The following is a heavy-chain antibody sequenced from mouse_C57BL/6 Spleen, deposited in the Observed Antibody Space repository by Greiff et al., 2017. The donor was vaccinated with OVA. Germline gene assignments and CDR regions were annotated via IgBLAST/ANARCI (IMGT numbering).Heavy chain of an antibody. J-gene: IGHJ3*01. CDR1: GFNIKDYY. CDR2: IDPEGGDT. D-gene: IGHD2-3*01. V-gene: IGHV14-1*01. Sequence: VQLKESGAELVRPGASVKLSCTASGFNIKDYYMHWVKQRPEQGLEWIGRIDPEGGDTEYAPKFQGKATMTADTSSNTAYLQLSSLTSEDTAVYYCTTYGMVTICAYWGQGTLVTVSA. CDR3: TTYGMVTICAY.